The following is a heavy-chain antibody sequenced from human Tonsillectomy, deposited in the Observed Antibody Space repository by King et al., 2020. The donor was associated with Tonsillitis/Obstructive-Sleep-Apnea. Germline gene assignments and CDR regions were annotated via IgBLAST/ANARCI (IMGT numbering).Heavy chain of an antibody. Sequence: VQLVESGGGLVQPGGSLRLSCAASGFTCSDHYMDWVRQAPGKGLEWVGRTRNKVNSDTTEYAASVKGRFIISRDDSKNSLYLQMNSLKTEDTAVYYCARGQQFVGPQAFRGMDVWGKGTTVTVSS. D-gene: IGHD6-6*01. CDR1: GFTCSDHY. J-gene: IGHJ6*04. V-gene: IGHV3-72*01. CDR2: TRNKVNSDTT. CDR3: ARGQQFVGPQAFRGMDV.